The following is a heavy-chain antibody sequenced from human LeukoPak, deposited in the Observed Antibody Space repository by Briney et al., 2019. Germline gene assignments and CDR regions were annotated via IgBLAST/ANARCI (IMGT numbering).Heavy chain of an antibody. V-gene: IGHV3-23*01. CDR1: GFTFSSYA. J-gene: IGHJ4*02. CDR2: ISGSGGST. Sequence: GGSLLLSCAASGFTFSSYAMSWVRQAPGKGLEWVSVISGSGGSTYYAASVKGRFTISRDNSKNTLYLQMNSLRAEDTAVYYCAKDRGIAVLNSWGQGTLVTVSS. CDR3: AKDRGIAVLNS. D-gene: IGHD6-19*01.